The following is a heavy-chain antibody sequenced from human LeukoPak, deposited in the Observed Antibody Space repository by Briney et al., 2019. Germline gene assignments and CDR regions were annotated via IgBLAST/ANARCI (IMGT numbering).Heavy chain of an antibody. Sequence: PGGSLRLSCAASGFTFSSYSMNWVRQAPGKGLEWVSSISSSSSYIYYADSVKGRLTISRDNAKNSLYLQMNSLRAEDTAVYYCARLDCSSTSCYNGEDYWGQGTLVTVSS. CDR3: ARLDCSSTSCYNGEDY. J-gene: IGHJ4*02. CDR2: ISSSSSYI. CDR1: GFTFSSYS. D-gene: IGHD2-2*02. V-gene: IGHV3-21*01.